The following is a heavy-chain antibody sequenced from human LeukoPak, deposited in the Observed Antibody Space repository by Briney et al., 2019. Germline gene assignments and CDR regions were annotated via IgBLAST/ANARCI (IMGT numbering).Heavy chain of an antibody. J-gene: IGHJ6*03. CDR3: AKVWYDILTAHMDV. Sequence: PGGSLRLSCAASGFTFSSYWMSWVRQAPGKGLEWVANIKQDGSEKYYVDSVKGRFTISRDNAKNSLYLQMNSLRAEDTAVYYCAKVWYDILTAHMDVWGKGTTVTVSS. CDR1: GFTFSSYW. V-gene: IGHV3-7*01. D-gene: IGHD3-9*01. CDR2: IKQDGSEK.